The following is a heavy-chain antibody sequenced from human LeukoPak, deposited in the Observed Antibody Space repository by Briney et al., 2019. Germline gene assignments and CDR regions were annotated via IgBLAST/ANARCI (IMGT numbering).Heavy chain of an antibody. J-gene: IGHJ6*02. V-gene: IGHV4-31*03. CDR1: GGSIISGGYY. CDR3: ARDSAFGEYVMDV. CDR2: IYYTGST. D-gene: IGHD3-10*01. Sequence: SETLSLTCTVSGGSIISGGYYWSWIRQHPGKGLEWIGCIYYTGSTYYNPSLESRLTISVDTSKNQFSLKLNSVTAADTAVYYCARDSAFGEYVMDVWGQGTTVTVSS.